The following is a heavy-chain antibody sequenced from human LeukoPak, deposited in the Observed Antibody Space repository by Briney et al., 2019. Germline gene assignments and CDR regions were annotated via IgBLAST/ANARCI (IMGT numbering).Heavy chain of an antibody. D-gene: IGHD2-21*02. Sequence: SVKVSCKASGGTFSSYAISSVRQAPGQGLEWMGGIIPIFGTANYAQKFQGRVTITTDESTSTAYMELSSLRSEDTAVYSCARAWAACGGDCYSLFGFDYWGQGTLVTVSS. CDR2: IIPIFGTA. CDR3: ARAWAACGGDCYSLFGFDY. V-gene: IGHV1-69*05. J-gene: IGHJ4*02. CDR1: GGTFSSYA.